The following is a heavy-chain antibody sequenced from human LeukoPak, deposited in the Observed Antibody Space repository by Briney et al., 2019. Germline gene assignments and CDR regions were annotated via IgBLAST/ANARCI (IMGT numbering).Heavy chain of an antibody. D-gene: IGHD5-12*01. CDR2: IGYDGSIK. CDR1: GFTFSAYG. Sequence: QPGGSLRLSCAASGFTFSAYGMHWVRQAPGKGLEWVAVIGYDGSIKYYADSVKGRFTISRDNSKNTLFLQLNSLRGEDTAVYYCAREGSGYDFEYWGQGTLVTVSS. CDR3: AREGSGYDFEY. V-gene: IGHV3-30*03. J-gene: IGHJ4*02.